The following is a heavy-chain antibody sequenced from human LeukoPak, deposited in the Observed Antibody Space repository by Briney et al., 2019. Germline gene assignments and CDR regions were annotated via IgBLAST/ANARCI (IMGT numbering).Heavy chain of an antibody. CDR3: ARDPSGGTSYDY. D-gene: IGHD2-15*01. CDR2: INPSGGST. CDR1: GYTFTRYY. Sequence: GASVKVSCKASGYTFTRYYMHWVRQAPGQGLEWMGIINPSGGSTSYAQKFQGRVTMTRDTSTSTVYMEPSSLRSEDTAVYYCARDPSGGTSYDYWGQGTLVTVSS. V-gene: IGHV1-46*01. J-gene: IGHJ4*02.